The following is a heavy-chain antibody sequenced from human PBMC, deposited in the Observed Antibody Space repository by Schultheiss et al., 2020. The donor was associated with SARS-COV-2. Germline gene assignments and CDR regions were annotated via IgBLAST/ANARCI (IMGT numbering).Heavy chain of an antibody. J-gene: IGHJ3*02. V-gene: IGHV1-18*04. Sequence: GESLKISCKASGYTFTGYYMHWVRQAPGQGLEWMGWISAYNGNTNYAQKFQGRVTMTTDTSTSTAYMELSRLRSDDTAVYYCARDAVTTSGDDAFDIWGQGTMVTVSS. D-gene: IGHD4-17*01. CDR3: ARDAVTTSGDDAFDI. CDR2: ISAYNGNT. CDR1: GYTFTGYY.